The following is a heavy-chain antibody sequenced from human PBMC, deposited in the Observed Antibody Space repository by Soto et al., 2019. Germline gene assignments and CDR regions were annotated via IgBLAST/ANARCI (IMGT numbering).Heavy chain of an antibody. V-gene: IGHV3-15*01. CDR3: TTEVDYYDSSGYYRYYFDY. J-gene: IGHJ4*02. D-gene: IGHD3-22*01. CDR2: IKSKTDGGTT. CDR1: GFTFSNAW. Sequence: PGGSLRLSCAASGFTFSNAWMRWVRQAPGKGLEWVGRIKSKTDGGTTDYAAPVKGRFTISRDDSKNTLYLQMNSLKTEDTAVYYCTTEVDYYDSSGYYRYYFDYWGQGTLVPVSS.